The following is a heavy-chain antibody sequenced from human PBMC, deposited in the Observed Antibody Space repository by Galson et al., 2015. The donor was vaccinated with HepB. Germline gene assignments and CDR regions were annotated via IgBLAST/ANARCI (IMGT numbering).Heavy chain of an antibody. V-gene: IGHV3-23*01. J-gene: IGHJ3*02. Sequence: SLRLSCAASGFTFSSYAMSWVRQAPGKGLEWVSAISGSGGSTYYADSVKGRFTISRDNSKNTLYLQMNSLRAEDAAVYYCAKDYPEYCSSTSCYPSGAFDIWGQGTMVTVSS. D-gene: IGHD2-2*01. CDR3: AKDYPEYCSSTSCYPSGAFDI. CDR1: GFTFSSYA. CDR2: ISGSGGST.